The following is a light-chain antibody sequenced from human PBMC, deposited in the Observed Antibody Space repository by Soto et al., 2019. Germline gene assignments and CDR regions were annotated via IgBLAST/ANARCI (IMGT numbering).Light chain of an antibody. CDR3: SSYTTRTTLYV. CDR2: EVS. J-gene: IGLJ1*01. Sequence: QSALTQPASVSGSPGQSITISCTGTSSDVGSYNYVSWYQLHPGKAPKLMIYEVSNRPSGVSNRFSGSKSGDTASLIISGLQAEDEADYYCSSYTTRTTLYVFGTGTKVTVL. V-gene: IGLV2-14*01. CDR1: SSDVGSYNY.